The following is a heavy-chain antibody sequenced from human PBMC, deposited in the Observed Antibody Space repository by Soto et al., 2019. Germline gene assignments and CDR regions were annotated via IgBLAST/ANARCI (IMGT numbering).Heavy chain of an antibody. CDR1: GFSISRYG. CDR2: LWSDGIKT. Sequence: QVQIVESGGGVVQPGGSLRLSCTASGFSISRYGLHWVRQAPGKGMERVAGLWSDGIKTSYTDSVKGRFTTSRDTSKNMLYLQMNSLGDEYTAVYYSARHLNYCGLLITHWGQRNMATVSS. J-gene: IGHJ4*02. CDR3: ARHLNYCGLLITH. D-gene: IGHD3-10*01. V-gene: IGHV3-33*01.